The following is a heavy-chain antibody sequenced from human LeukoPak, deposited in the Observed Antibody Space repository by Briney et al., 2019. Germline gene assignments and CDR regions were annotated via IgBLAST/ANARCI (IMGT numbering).Heavy chain of an antibody. CDR1: GFTFSSYE. Sequence: PGGSLRLSCAASGFTFSSYEMNWVRQAPGKGLEWVSYISSSGSTIYYADSVKGRFTISRDNAKNSLYLQMNSLRAEDTAVYYCARVHLPYDYVWGSYVGYYYYYMDVWGKGTTVTISS. CDR2: ISSSGSTI. V-gene: IGHV3-48*03. CDR3: ARVHLPYDYVWGSYVGYYYYYMDV. J-gene: IGHJ6*03. D-gene: IGHD3-16*01.